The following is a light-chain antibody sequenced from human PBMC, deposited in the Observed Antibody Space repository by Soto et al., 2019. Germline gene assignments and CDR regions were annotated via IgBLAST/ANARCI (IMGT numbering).Light chain of an antibody. Sequence: QSALTPPPSASGSPGPSVTISCTGTINDVGGYNYVSWYQQLPGKAPTLMLHEVTTRPSGVPDRFSGSKSGNTASLTVSGLQAEDEAEYYCSSYAGSNSLGVFGGGTKLTV. CDR3: SSYAGSNSLGV. CDR1: INDVGGYNY. CDR2: EVT. J-gene: IGLJ3*02. V-gene: IGLV2-8*01.